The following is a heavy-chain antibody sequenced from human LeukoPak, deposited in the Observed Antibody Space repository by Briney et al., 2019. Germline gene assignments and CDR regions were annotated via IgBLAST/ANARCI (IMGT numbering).Heavy chain of an antibody. D-gene: IGHD3-16*01. Sequence: PGGSLRLSCAASGFTFSSYGMHWVRQAPGKGLEWVAVIWYDGSNKYYADSVKGRFTISRDNSKNTLYLQVNSLRAEDTAVYYCAGDVAPGGVTSLPGYWGQGTLVTVSS. V-gene: IGHV3-33*01. J-gene: IGHJ4*02. CDR3: AGDVAPGGVTSLPGY. CDR2: IWYDGSNK. CDR1: GFTFSSYG.